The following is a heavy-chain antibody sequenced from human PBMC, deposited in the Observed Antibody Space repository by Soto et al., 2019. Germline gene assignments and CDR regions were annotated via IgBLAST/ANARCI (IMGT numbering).Heavy chain of an antibody. Sequence: TLSLTCSVSGGSVSSNIYYWTWIRQHPGKGPEWIGHIYYSGSTYYNPSLKSRVTISLDMSKNQFSLKLTSVSAADTAVYYCARGYDYDSGGYLFDYWGQGTLVTVSS. D-gene: IGHD3-22*01. CDR2: IYYSGST. CDR1: GGSVSSNIYY. CDR3: ARGYDYDSGGYLFDY. J-gene: IGHJ4*02. V-gene: IGHV4-31*03.